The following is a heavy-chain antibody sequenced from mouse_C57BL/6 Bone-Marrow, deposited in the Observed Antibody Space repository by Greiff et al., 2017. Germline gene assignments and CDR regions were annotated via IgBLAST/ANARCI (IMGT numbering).Heavy chain of an antibody. CDR1: GYTFTSYT. V-gene: IGHV1-4*01. CDR3: AREPHYYGYWYFDV. D-gene: IGHD2-1*01. Sequence: QVQLQQSGAELARPGASVKMSCKASGYTFTSYTMHWVKQRPGQGLEWIGYINPSSGYTKYNQKFKDKATLSADKSSSTAYMQLSSLTSEDSAVYYCAREPHYYGYWYFDVWGTGTTVTVSS. J-gene: IGHJ1*03. CDR2: INPSSGYT.